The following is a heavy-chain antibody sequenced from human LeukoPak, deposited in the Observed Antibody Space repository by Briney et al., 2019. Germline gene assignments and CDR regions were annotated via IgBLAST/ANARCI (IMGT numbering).Heavy chain of an antibody. D-gene: IGHD3-3*01. CDR1: GFTFSSYA. J-gene: IGHJ6*03. Sequence: PGGSLRLSCAASGFTFSSYAMSWVRQAPGKGLEWLSAISGSGGRTYYTDSVGGRFTISRDNSKSTLYLQMNGLRADDTAVHYCAKVPNDFWSGYYGLSYYYMDVWGKGTTVTVSS. V-gene: IGHV3-23*01. CDR2: ISGSGGRT. CDR3: AKVPNDFWSGYYGLSYYYMDV.